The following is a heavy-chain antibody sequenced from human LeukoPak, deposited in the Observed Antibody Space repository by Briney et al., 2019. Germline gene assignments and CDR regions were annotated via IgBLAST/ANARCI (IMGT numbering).Heavy chain of an antibody. CDR3: ARGTSYYYYYGMDV. Sequence: TSETLSLTCAVYGGSFSGYYWSWIRQPPGKGLEWIGEINHSGSTNYNPSLKSRVTISVDTSKYQFSLKLSSVTAADTAVYYCARGTSYYYYYGMDVWGKGTTVTVSS. J-gene: IGHJ6*04. CDR2: INHSGST. CDR1: GGSFSGYY. V-gene: IGHV4-34*01.